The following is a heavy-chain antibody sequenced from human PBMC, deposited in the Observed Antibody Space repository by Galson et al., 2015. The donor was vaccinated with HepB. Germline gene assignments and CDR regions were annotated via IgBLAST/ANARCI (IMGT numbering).Heavy chain of an antibody. V-gene: IGHV1-69*04. D-gene: IGHD6-13*01. CDR1: GGTFSSYA. J-gene: IGHJ4*02. CDR3: ARDRAWYSSSLGY. Sequence: SVKVSCKASGGTFSSYAISWVRQAPGQGLEWMGRIIPILGIANYAQKFQGRVTITADKSTSTAYMELSSLRSEDTAVYYCARDRAWYSSSLGYWGQGTLVTVSS. CDR2: IIPILGIA.